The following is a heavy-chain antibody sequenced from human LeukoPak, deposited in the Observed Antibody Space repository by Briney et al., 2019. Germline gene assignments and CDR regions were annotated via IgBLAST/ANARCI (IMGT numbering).Heavy chain of an antibody. CDR3: ARASHRYCSSTSCYGQVNWFDP. CDR2: ISSSGSTI. V-gene: IGHV3-11*01. D-gene: IGHD2-2*01. CDR1: GFTFSDYY. Sequence: PGGSLRLSCAASGFTFSDYYMSWIRQAPGKGLEWVSYISSSGSTIYYADSVKGRFTISRGNAKNSLYLQMNSLRAEDTAVYYCARASHRYCSSTSCYGQVNWFDPWGQGTLVTVSS. J-gene: IGHJ5*02.